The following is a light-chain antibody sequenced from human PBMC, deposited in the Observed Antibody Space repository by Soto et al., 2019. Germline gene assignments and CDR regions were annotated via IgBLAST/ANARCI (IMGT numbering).Light chain of an antibody. J-gene: IGLJ1*01. Sequence: QSVLAQPASVSGSPGHAIPISCTGTSSDVGGYNYVSWYQQQPGKAPKFMTYDVTNRPSGVSNRFSGSKSGNTASLTISGLQAEDEADYYCCSYTTSNTRQIVFGTGTKVTVL. CDR2: DVT. CDR1: SSDVGGYNY. V-gene: IGLV2-14*01. CDR3: CSYTTSNTRQIV.